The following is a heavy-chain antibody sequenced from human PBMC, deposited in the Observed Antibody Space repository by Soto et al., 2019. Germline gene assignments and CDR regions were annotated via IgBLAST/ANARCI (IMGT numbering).Heavy chain of an antibody. CDR2: IIPIFGTA. J-gene: IGHJ5*02. V-gene: IGHV1-69*13. D-gene: IGHD7-27*01. CDR1: GGTFSSYA. Sequence: GASVKVSCKASGGTFSSYAISWVRQAPGQGLEWMGGIIPIFGTANYAQKFQGRVTITADESTSTAYMELSSLRSEDTAVYYCASPGGSLGWFDPWGQGTLVTVS. CDR3: ASPGGSLGWFDP.